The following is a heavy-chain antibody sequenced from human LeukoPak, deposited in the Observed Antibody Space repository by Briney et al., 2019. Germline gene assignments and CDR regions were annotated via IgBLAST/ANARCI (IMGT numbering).Heavy chain of an antibody. V-gene: IGHV3-30*18. CDR3: AKAERYYYDSSGYYRKNTYYYYYYMDV. D-gene: IGHD3-22*01. CDR1: GFTFSSYG. Sequence: GALRLSCAASGFTFSSYGMHWVRQAPGKGLEWVAVISYDGSNKYYADSVKGRFTISGDNSKNTLYLQMNSLRAEDTAVYYCAKAERYYYDSSGYYRKNTYYYYYYMDVWGKGTTVTVSS. CDR2: ISYDGSNK. J-gene: IGHJ6*03.